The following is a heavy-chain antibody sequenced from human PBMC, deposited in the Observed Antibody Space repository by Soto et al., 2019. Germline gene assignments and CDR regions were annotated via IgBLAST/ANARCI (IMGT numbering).Heavy chain of an antibody. Sequence: GESLKISCKGSGYSFTSYWIGWVRQMPGKGLEGMGVIYPGDSDTRYSPSFEGQVTISADKSITTAYLQWSSLKASDTAMYYCARPSYSSSRYYGMDVWGQGTTVTVSS. D-gene: IGHD6-6*01. CDR3: ARPSYSSSRYYGMDV. V-gene: IGHV5-51*01. CDR2: IYPGDSDT. CDR1: GYSFTSYW. J-gene: IGHJ6*02.